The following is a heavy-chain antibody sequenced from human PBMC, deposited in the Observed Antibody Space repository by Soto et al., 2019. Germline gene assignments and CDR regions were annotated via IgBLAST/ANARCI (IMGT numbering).Heavy chain of an antibody. Sequence: EVQLVESGGGLVKPGGSLRLSCAASGFTFSTYSLHWVRQAPGKGLEWVSSISSTSSYIYYADSVKGRFTISRDNAKNSLYLQMNSLRAEDTAVYYCVRDVNYYDSGGYRDYWGQGTLVTVSS. J-gene: IGHJ4*02. CDR2: ISSTSSYI. D-gene: IGHD3-22*01. V-gene: IGHV3-21*01. CDR3: VRDVNYYDSGGYRDY. CDR1: GFTFSTYS.